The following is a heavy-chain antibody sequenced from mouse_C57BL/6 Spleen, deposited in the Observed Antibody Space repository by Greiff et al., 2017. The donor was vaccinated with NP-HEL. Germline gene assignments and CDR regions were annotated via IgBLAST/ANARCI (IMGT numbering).Heavy chain of an antibody. D-gene: IGHD4-1*01. CDR3: ARTTNWDAYYFDY. CDR2: ISSGSSTI. V-gene: IGHV5-17*01. CDR1: GFTFSDYG. Sequence: EVQVVESGGGLVKPGGSLKLSCAASGFTFSDYGMHWVRQAPEKGLEWVAYISSGSSTIYYADTVKGRFTISRDNAKNTLFLQMTSLRSEDTAMYYCARTTNWDAYYFDYWGQGTTLTVSS. J-gene: IGHJ2*01.